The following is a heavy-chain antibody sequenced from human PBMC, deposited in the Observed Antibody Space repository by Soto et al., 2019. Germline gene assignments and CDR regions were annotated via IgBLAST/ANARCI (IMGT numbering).Heavy chain of an antibody. Sequence: QITLKESGPTLVRPTQTLTLTCAFSGFSLSTSGGGVGWIRQPPGKALEWLAVIYWEDSKHYSPSLRSRLTITKDTSKNQVVLTMTTMDPMYTGTYYCAHKGPEDWPLDYWGQGTLVTVSS. CDR3: AHKGPEDWPLDY. CDR1: GFSLSTSGGG. J-gene: IGHJ4*02. V-gene: IGHV2-5*02. CDR2: IYWEDSK. D-gene: IGHD3-9*01.